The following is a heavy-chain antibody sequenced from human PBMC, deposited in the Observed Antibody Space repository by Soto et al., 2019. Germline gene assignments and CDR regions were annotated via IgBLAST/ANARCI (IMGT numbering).Heavy chain of an antibody. J-gene: IGHJ4*02. CDR3: AKLYWNPRYFDY. V-gene: IGHV3-23*01. D-gene: IGHD1-1*01. Sequence: EVQLLESGGGLLQPGGSLRLSCAASGFTFSSVAMAWVRHAQGQGLEWVSSITDSGGSTDYADAVKGRFTISRDNSRNTLYLQMNSLRADDTAVYYCAKLYWNPRYFDYWGQGTRVTISS. CDR1: GFTFSSVA. CDR2: ITDSGGST.